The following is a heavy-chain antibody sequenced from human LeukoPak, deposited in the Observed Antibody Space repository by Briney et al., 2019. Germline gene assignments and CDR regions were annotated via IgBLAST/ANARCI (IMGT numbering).Heavy chain of an antibody. V-gene: IGHV1-46*01. CDR1: GYTFTSYY. J-gene: IGHJ6*02. Sequence: ASVTVSCTASGYTFTSYYMHWVRQAPGQGLEWMGIINPSGGSTSYAQKFQGRVTMTRDTSTSTVYMELSSLRSEDTAVYYCARDAIGIAVAADPIYYGMDVWGQGTTVTVSS. D-gene: IGHD6-19*01. CDR2: INPSGGST. CDR3: ARDAIGIAVAADPIYYGMDV.